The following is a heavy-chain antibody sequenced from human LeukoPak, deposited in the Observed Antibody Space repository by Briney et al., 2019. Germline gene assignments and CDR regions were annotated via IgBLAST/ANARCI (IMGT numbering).Heavy chain of an antibody. V-gene: IGHV4-59*01. Sequence: SETLSLTCTVSGGSISSYYWSWIRHPPGKGLEWIGYIYYSGSTKYDPSLKSRVTISVDTSKNQFSLKLSSVTAADTAVYYCARAIAVTTISGAVVDAFDIWGQGTMVTVSS. J-gene: IGHJ3*02. CDR3: ARAIAVTTISGAVVDAFDI. D-gene: IGHD4-17*01. CDR1: GGSISSYY. CDR2: IYYSGST.